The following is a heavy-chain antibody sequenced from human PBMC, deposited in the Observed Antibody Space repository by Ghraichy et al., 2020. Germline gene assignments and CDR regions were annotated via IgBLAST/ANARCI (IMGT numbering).Heavy chain of an antibody. V-gene: IGHV3-7*01. CDR2: IDHHGSAK. CDR1: GFTLTDYW. Sequence: GGSLRLSCAASGFTLTDYWMSWVRQAPGKGPEWVANIDHHGSAKNYGVSVKGRFTISRDNAKNSVYLQMNNLGGEDTALYYCARDSVRCNGCAFDIWGQGTMVTVSS. D-gene: IGHD2-8*01. CDR3: ARDSVRCNGCAFDI. J-gene: IGHJ3*02.